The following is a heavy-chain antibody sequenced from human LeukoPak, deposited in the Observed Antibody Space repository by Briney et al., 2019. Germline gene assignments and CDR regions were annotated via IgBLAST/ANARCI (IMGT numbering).Heavy chain of an antibody. J-gene: IGHJ4*02. CDR3: ARDLTGYYYDSSGYSLDY. D-gene: IGHD3-22*01. V-gene: IGHV1-2*02. CDR1: GYTFTNYD. Sequence: ASVKVSCKASGYTFTNYDINWVRQAPGQGLEWMRWINPNSGGTNYAQKFQGRVTMTRDTSISTAYMELSRLRSDDTAVYYCARDLTGYYYDSSGYSLDYWGQGTLVTVSS. CDR2: INPNSGGT.